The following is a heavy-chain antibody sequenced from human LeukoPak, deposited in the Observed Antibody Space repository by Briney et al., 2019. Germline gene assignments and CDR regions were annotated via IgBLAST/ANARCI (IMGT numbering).Heavy chain of an antibody. Sequence: GGSLRLSCAASGFTFNDFWMSWVRQAPGEGLEWVANIRQDGGAKNYVDSVKGRFTISRDNAKKSLYLQMNSLRAEDTAVYYCARALGSSSSYFDYWGQGTLVTVSS. V-gene: IGHV3-7*01. CDR2: IRQDGGAK. J-gene: IGHJ4*02. D-gene: IGHD6-6*01. CDR3: ARALGSSSSYFDY. CDR1: GFTFNDFW.